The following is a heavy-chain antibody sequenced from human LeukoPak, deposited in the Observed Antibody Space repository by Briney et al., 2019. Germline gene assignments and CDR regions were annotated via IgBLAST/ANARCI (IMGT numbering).Heavy chain of an antibody. Sequence: GGSLRLSCAASGFTFSSYSMNWVRQAPGKGLEWVSSITSSSSYIYYADSVKGRFTISRDNAKNSLYLQMNSLRVEDTAVYYCAKAGLVRGGALDSWGQGTLVTVSS. CDR1: GFTFSSYS. V-gene: IGHV3-21*04. J-gene: IGHJ4*02. D-gene: IGHD4/OR15-4a*01. CDR2: ITSSSSYI. CDR3: AKAGLVRGGALDS.